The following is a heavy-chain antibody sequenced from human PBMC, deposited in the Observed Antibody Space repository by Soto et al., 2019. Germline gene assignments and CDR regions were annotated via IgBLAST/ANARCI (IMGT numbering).Heavy chain of an antibody. CDR1: GFTFSSYD. V-gene: IGHV3-13*01. Sequence: EVQLVESGGGLVQPGGSLRLSCAASGFTFSSYDMHWVRQATGKGLEWVSAIGTAGDTYYPGSVKGRFTISRENAKNSLYLPINSLSAADTAVYYCARGDDTAMVHLDYWGQGTLVTVSS. D-gene: IGHD5-18*01. CDR2: IGTAGDT. J-gene: IGHJ4*02. CDR3: ARGDDTAMVHLDY.